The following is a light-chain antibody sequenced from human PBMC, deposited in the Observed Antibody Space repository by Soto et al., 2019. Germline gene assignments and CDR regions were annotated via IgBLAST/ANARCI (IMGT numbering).Light chain of an antibody. CDR3: PHRSIRPIT. CDR1: HSVSSY. CDR2: ADS. V-gene: IGKV3-11*01. Sequence: EIVLSQSAATLSLSPGERATLSCRASHSVSSYLAWYQQKPGQAPRLLIYADSNRATGIPARFSGSGSGTDFTLTISSLEPEDFSVYYCPHRSIRPITFGQGTRPEIK. J-gene: IGKJ5*01.